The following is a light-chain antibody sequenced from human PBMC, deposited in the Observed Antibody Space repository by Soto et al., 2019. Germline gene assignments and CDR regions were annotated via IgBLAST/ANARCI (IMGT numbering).Light chain of an antibody. Sequence: DIVMTQSPATLSVSPGERAALSCRASQSVSSNFAWYQQKPGQAPRLLIYGASTMATGIPARFSGSGSGTDFTLTISSLQSEDFAVYYCQQYNNWPYTFGEGTKLEIK. CDR2: GAS. CDR3: QQYNNWPYT. J-gene: IGKJ2*01. CDR1: QSVSSN. V-gene: IGKV3-15*01.